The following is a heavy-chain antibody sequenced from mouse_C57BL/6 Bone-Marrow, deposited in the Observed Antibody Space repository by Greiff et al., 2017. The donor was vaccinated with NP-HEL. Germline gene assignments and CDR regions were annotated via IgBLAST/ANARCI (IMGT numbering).Heavy chain of an antibody. CDR1: GYTFTSYW. Sequence: QVQLQQPGAELVMPGASVKLSCKASGYTFTSYWMHWVKQRPGQGLEWIGEIDPSDSYTNYNQKFKGKSTLTVDKSSSTAYMQLSSLTSEDSAVYYCARGWVYYFDNWGQGTTLTVSS. J-gene: IGHJ2*01. CDR3: ARGWVYYFDN. CDR2: IDPSDSYT. V-gene: IGHV1-69*01. D-gene: IGHD1-1*02.